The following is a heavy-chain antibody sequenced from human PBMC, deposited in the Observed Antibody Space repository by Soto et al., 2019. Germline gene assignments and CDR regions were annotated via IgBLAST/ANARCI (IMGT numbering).Heavy chain of an antibody. CDR1: GFTFSSYA. Sequence: GGSLRLSCAASGFTFSSYAMHWVRQAPGKGLEWVAVISYDGSNKYYADSVKGRFTTSRDNSKNTLYLQMNSLRAEDTAVYYCAKENGYSSSWFEFDYWGQGTLVTVSS. CDR2: ISYDGSNK. D-gene: IGHD6-13*01. V-gene: IGHV3-30-3*01. J-gene: IGHJ4*02. CDR3: AKENGYSSSWFEFDY.